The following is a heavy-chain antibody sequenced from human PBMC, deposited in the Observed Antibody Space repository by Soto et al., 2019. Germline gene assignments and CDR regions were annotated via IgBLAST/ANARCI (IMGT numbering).Heavy chain of an antibody. CDR1: GDSISSYY. CDR2: IYHSGRT. CDR3: VTKPRYSTVCYYFDY. D-gene: IGHD2-2*01. V-gene: IGHV4-59*03. J-gene: IGHJ4*02. Sequence: PSETLSLTCTVSGDSISSYYCSWIRQPPGKAMEWIGHIYHSGRTNYNPSLKSRVTKSVDTSKNQLSLNLSSVTAADTAVYYCVTKPRYSTVCYYFDYWGQGALVTGSS.